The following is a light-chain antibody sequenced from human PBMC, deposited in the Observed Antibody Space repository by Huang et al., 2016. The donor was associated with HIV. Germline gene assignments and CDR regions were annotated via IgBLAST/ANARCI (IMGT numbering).Light chain of an antibody. V-gene: IGKV1-39*01. CDR1: QSINKY. Sequence: DIQMTQSPSSLSASVGDRVIISCRASQSINKYLNWYQQMPGKAPKLLIYGASTLQRWVSSRFSGSVSGTDFTLTIGSLQPEDAATYYCQQSYKAPRTFGQGTLLEIK. J-gene: IGKJ2*01. CDR3: QQSYKAPRT. CDR2: GAS.